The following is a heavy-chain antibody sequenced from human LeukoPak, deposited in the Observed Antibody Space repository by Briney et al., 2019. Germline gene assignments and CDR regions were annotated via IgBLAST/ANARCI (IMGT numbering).Heavy chain of an antibody. V-gene: IGHV3-20*04. D-gene: IGHD5-18*01. CDR2: INWNGGST. Sequence: GGSLRLSCAASGFTFDDYGMSWVRQAPGKGLEWVSGINWNGGSTGYADSVKGRFTISRDNSKNTLYLQMNSLRAEDTAVYYCAKGSMVTVDYFDYWGQGTLVTVSS. CDR1: GFTFDDYG. CDR3: AKGSMVTVDYFDY. J-gene: IGHJ4*02.